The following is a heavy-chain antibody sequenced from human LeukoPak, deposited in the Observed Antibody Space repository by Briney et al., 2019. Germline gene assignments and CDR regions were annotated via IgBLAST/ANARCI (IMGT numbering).Heavy chain of an antibody. V-gene: IGHV3-33*01. J-gene: IGHJ6*02. CDR1: GFTFRTYG. D-gene: IGHD3-10*01. CDR3: ARGRGNYASGSYTDYGLDV. CDR2: IWYDGSNR. Sequence: GKSLRLSCAASGFTFRTYGMHWVRQAPGKGLEWVAVIWYDGSNRYYADSVQGRFTISRDNSKNTLYLQMNSLRAEDTAVYYCARGRGNYASGSYTDYGLDVWGQGTTVTVSS.